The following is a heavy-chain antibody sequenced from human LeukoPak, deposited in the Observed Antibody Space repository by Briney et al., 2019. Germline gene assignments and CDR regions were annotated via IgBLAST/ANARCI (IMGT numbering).Heavy chain of an antibody. Sequence: PGGSLRLSCAASGFTFSSYAMSWVRQAPGKGPEWVSTISGSGGNTYYADSVKGRFTISRDNSKNRLWLQMNSLRAEDTALYYCAKGSLGSWYFFDYWGQGTLVTVSS. J-gene: IGHJ4*02. CDR3: AKGSLGSWYFFDY. D-gene: IGHD6-13*01. V-gene: IGHV3-23*01. CDR1: GFTFSSYA. CDR2: ISGSGGNT.